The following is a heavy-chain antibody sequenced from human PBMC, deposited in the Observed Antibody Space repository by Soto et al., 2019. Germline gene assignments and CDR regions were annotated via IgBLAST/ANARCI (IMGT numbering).Heavy chain of an antibody. CDR2: IYWDDDK. D-gene: IGHD6-13*01. V-gene: IGHV2-5*02. CDR3: AHTLGSSWPMDAFDI. J-gene: IGHJ3*02. Sequence: QITLKESGPPLVKPTQTLTLTCTFSGFSLSTSGVGVGWIRQPPGKALEWLALIYWDDDKRYSPSLKSRLTITNDTSKNQVVLTITDMDPVDTATYYCAHTLGSSWPMDAFDIWGQGTMVTVSS. CDR1: GFSLSTSGVG.